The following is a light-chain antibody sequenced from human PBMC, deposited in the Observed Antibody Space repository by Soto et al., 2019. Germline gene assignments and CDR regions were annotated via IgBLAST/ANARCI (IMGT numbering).Light chain of an antibody. CDR2: LNSDGSH. CDR1: SGHRSYA. J-gene: IGLJ3*02. CDR3: QTWGTGLLV. Sequence: QLVLTQSPSASASLGASVKLTCTLSSGHRSYAIAWHQQQPEKGPRYLMKLNSDGSHSKGDGIPDRFSGSSSGAERYLTISSLQSEDDADYYCQTWGTGLLVFGGGTKLTVL. V-gene: IGLV4-69*01.